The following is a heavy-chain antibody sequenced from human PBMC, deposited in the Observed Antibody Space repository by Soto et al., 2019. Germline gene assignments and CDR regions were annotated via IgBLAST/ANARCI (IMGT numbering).Heavy chain of an antibody. D-gene: IGHD5-12*01. Sequence: QVQLVESGGDLVKPGRSLRLSCAASGFTLSDYDISWIRQAPGKGLECVSHISSSSNYINYAESVKGRFTISRDNAKTSLYLQMDSLRAEETAEYYCAGEGYRGYGGMDVWGQGTTVTVSS. V-gene: IGHV3-11*05. CDR3: AGEGYRGYGGMDV. CDR1: GFTLSDYD. J-gene: IGHJ6*02. CDR2: ISSSSNYI.